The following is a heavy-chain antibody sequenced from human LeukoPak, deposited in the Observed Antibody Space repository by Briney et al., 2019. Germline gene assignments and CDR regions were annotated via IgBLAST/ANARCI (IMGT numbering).Heavy chain of an antibody. V-gene: IGHV3-64*01. CDR1: GFTFSSYA. D-gene: IGHD2-2*01. CDR3: AREGGHIVVVPAAIPPIYYMDV. J-gene: IGHJ6*03. Sequence: PGGSLRLSCAASGFTFSSYAMHWVRQAPGKGLEYVSAISSNGGSTYYANSVKGRFTISRDNSKTTLYLQMGSPRAEDMAVYYCAREGGHIVVVPAAIPPIYYMDVWGKGTTVTVSS. CDR2: ISSNGGST.